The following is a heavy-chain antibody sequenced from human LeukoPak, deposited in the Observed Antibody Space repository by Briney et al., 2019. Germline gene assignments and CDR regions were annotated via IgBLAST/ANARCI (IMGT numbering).Heavy chain of an antibody. D-gene: IGHD2-2*01. CDR2: IYYSGST. CDR3: ARHRRSSTISYYYYYMDV. V-gene: IGHV4-39*01. J-gene: IGHJ6*03. Sequence: SETLSLTCTVSGGSISSSSYYWGWIRQPPGKGLEWIGSIYYSGSTYYNPSLKSRVTISVDTSKNQFSLKLSSVTAADTAVYYCARHRRSSTISYYYYYMDVWGKGTTVTISS. CDR1: GGSISSSSYY.